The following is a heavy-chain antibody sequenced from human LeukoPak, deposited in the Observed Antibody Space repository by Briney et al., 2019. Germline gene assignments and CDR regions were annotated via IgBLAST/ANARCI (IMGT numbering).Heavy chain of an antibody. CDR1: GFTFSSYA. CDR3: AKCGHSSGAKNAFDI. Sequence: TGGSLRLSCAASGFTFSSYAMSWVRQAPGKGLEWVSAISGSGGSTYYADSVKGRFTISRDNSKNTLYLQMNSLRAEDTAVYYCAKCGHSSGAKNAFDIWGQGTMVTVSS. CDR2: ISGSGGST. V-gene: IGHV3-23*01. D-gene: IGHD6-19*01. J-gene: IGHJ3*02.